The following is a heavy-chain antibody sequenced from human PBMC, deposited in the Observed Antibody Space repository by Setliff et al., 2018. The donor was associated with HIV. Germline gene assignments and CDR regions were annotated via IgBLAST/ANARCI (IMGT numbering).Heavy chain of an antibody. D-gene: IGHD3-22*01. CDR3: ARAKFYYDSSGFFPLPAASDF. CDR2: IYSSGRT. Sequence: SETLSLTCSVPGGSIINYFWGWIRMPPGKGLEWIGYIYSSGRTNYNPSLKSRVTMSVDTPKNQFSLKLNSVTATDTALYYCARAKFYYDSSGFFPLPAASDFWGQGTMVTVSS. CDR1: GGSIINYF. V-gene: IGHV4-4*08. J-gene: IGHJ3*01.